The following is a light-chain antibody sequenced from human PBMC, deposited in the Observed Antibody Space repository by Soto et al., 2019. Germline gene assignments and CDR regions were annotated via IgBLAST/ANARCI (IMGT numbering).Light chain of an antibody. CDR3: SSYTNINTRACV. V-gene: IGLV2-8*01. Sequence: QSAPTQPPSASGSPGQSVTISCTGTSSDVGANNDYVSWYQQHPGKVPKLMIYEVSKRPPGVPDRFSGSKSGNTASLTVSGLQAEDEAEYYCSSYTNINTRACVFGTGTKLTVL. J-gene: IGLJ1*01. CDR1: SSDVGANNDY. CDR2: EVS.